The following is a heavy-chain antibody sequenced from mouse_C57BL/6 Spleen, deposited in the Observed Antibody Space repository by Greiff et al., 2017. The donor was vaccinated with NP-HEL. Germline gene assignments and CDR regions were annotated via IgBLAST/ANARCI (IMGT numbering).Heavy chain of an antibody. CDR1: GYTFTDYY. Sequence: EVQLQQSGPVLVKPGASVKMSCKASGYTFTDYYMNWVKQSHGKSLEWIGVINPYNGGTSYNQKFKGKATLTVDKSSSTAYMELNSLTSEDSAVYYCARRLYDGPPDYWGQGTTLTVSS. D-gene: IGHD2-3*01. CDR3: ARRLYDGPPDY. V-gene: IGHV1-19*01. CDR2: INPYNGGT. J-gene: IGHJ2*01.